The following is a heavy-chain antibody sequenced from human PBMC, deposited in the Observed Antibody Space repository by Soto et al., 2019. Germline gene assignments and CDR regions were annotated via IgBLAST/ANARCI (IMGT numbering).Heavy chain of an antibody. V-gene: IGHV3-30-3*01. Sequence: QVQLVESGGGVVQPGRSLRLSCAASGFTFSSYAMHWVRQAPGKGLEWVAVISYDGSNKYYADSVKGRFTISRDNSKNPLYLQMNSLRAEDTAVYYCARGITGIHHAEYFQHWGQGTLVTVSS. CDR3: ARGITGIHHAEYFQH. J-gene: IGHJ1*01. CDR1: GFTFSSYA. D-gene: IGHD1-20*01. CDR2: ISYDGSNK.